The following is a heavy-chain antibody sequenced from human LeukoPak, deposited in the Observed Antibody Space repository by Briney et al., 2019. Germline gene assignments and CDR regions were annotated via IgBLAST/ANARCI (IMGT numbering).Heavy chain of an antibody. CDR2: IIPIFGTA. Sequence: SVTVSCKASGGTFSSYAISWVRQAPGQGLEWMGGIIPIFGTANYAQKFQGRVTITADESTSTAYMELSSLRSEDTAVYYCARCPGYSYGYDTGFDYWGQGTLVTVSS. D-gene: IGHD5-18*01. CDR3: ARCPGYSYGYDTGFDY. CDR1: GGTFSSYA. J-gene: IGHJ4*02. V-gene: IGHV1-69*01.